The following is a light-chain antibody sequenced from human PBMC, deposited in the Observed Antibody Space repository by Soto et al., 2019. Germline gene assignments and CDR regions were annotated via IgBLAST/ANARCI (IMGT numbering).Light chain of an antibody. Sequence: DIQMTQSPSILSASVGDRVTITCRASQSVNSWLAWYQQKPGKAPKLLIYQASTLDSGVPSRFSGSGSGTEFTLTISSLQPDDFETYYCQQYNNHWGVTFGPGTKVDIK. CDR2: QAS. CDR3: QQYNNHWGVT. V-gene: IGKV1-5*03. CDR1: QSVNSW. J-gene: IGKJ3*01.